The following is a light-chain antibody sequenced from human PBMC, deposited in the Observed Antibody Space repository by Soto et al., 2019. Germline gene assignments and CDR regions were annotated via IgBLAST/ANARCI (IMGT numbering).Light chain of an antibody. Sequence: DLQMTQSPATLSAYVGDRVTITCRASQSCRNSLAWYQQKAGKAPTLLIYDASTLQSGVPSRFSGSGSGTEFSLTISSLQPEDFATYYCLCYITYPWTFGQGTKVDTK. J-gene: IGKJ1*01. CDR3: LCYITYPWT. CDR1: QSCRNS. CDR2: DAS. V-gene: IGKV1-5*01.